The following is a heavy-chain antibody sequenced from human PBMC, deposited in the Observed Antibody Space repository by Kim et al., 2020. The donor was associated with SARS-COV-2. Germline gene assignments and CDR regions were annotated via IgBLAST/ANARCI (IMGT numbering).Heavy chain of an antibody. CDR1: GGSFSGYY. D-gene: IGHD6-13*01. J-gene: IGHJ4*02. Sequence: SETLSLTCAVYGGSFSGYYWSWIRQPPGKGLEWIGEINHSGSTNYNPSLKSRVTISVDTSKNQFSLKLSSVTAADTAVYYCARGYGSSWYYTQAPFGYWGQGTLVTVSS. CDR2: INHSGST. CDR3: ARGYGSSWYYTQAPFGY. V-gene: IGHV4-34*01.